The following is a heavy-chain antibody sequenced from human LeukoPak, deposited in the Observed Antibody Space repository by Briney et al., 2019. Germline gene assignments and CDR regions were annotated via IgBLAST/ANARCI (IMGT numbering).Heavy chain of an antibody. J-gene: IGHJ4*02. CDR2: ISEDGGDT. Sequence: QPGGSQRLSCAASGFTFDDYAMHWVRQTPGKGLECVSLISEDGGDTWYADSVKGRFTISRDNSKNSLYLQMNSLRAEDTAFYYCAKDKTRGPGDYWGQGTLVTVSS. CDR3: AKDKTRGPGDY. CDR1: GFTFDDYA. D-gene: IGHD1-14*01. V-gene: IGHV3-43*02.